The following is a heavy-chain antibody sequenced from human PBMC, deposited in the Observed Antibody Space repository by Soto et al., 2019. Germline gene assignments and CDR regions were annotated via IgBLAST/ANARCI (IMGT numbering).Heavy chain of an antibody. D-gene: IGHD1-7*01. CDR2: LSRSGGAT. J-gene: IGHJ5*02. CDR3: SKGEMSTIRNSFDP. CDR1: GFNTRFYS. V-gene: IGHV3-23*01. Sequence: PWWSLRLSCTASGFNTRFYSMSWCRQTPGKGLEWVAALSRSGGATYYADSVRGRFTISRDASKDTLFLQMSNLRAEDTALYYCSKGEMSTIRNSFDPWGQGTLVTVSS.